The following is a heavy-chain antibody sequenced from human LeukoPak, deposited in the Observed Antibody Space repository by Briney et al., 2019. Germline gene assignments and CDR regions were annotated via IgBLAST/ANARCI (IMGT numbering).Heavy chain of an antibody. J-gene: IGHJ4*02. CDR1: GFTFSSYS. D-gene: IGHD3-10*01. CDR3: AREGYYGSGSPPSLYFDY. V-gene: IGHV3-21*01. Sequence: GGSLRLSCAASGFTFSSYSMNWVRQAPGKGLEWVSSISSSSSYVYYADSVKGRFTISRDNAKNSLYLQINSLRAEDTAIYYCAREGYYGSGSPPSLYFDYWGQGTLVTVSS. CDR2: ISSSSSYV.